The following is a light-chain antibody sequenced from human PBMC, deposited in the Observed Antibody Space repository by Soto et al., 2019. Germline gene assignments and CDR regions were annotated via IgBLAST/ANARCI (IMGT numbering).Light chain of an antibody. V-gene: IGLV2-14*01. CDR2: EVS. CDR1: SGDVGGYNY. CDR3: SSYTSSSTPWV. J-gene: IGLJ3*02. Sequence: QSVLTQPASVSGSPGQSITISCTGTSGDVGGYNYVSWYQQHPGRAPKVMIYEVSNRPSGVSNRFSGSKSGNTASLSISGLQAEDEADYYCSSYTSSSTPWVFGGGTKVTVL.